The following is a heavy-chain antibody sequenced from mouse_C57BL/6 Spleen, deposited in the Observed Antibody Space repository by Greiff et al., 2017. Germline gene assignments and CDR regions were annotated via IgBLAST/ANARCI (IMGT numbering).Heavy chain of an antibody. CDR2: IYPRSGNT. D-gene: IGHD2-3*01. V-gene: IGHV1-81*01. Sequence: QVQLKESGAELARPGASVKLSCKASGYTFTSYGISWVKQRPGQGLEWIGEIYPRSGNTYYNEKFKGKATLTADKSSSTAYMELRSLTSEDSAVYSCARHDPYAMDYWGQGTSVTVSS. CDR1: GYTFTSYG. J-gene: IGHJ4*01. CDR3: ARHDPYAMDY.